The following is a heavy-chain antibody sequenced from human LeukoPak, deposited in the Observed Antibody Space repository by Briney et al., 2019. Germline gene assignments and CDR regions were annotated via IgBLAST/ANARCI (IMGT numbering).Heavy chain of an antibody. CDR3: AELGITMIGGV. V-gene: IGHV3-48*03. CDR2: ISSSGSTI. CDR1: GFTSSSYE. D-gene: IGHD3-10*02. J-gene: IGHJ6*04. Sequence: PGGSLRLSCAASGFTSSSYEGNWVRKAPGRGLGRVSYISSSGSTIYYADSVKGQFTISRDNAKNSLYLQMNSLRAEDTAVYYCAELGITMIGGVWGKGTTVTISS.